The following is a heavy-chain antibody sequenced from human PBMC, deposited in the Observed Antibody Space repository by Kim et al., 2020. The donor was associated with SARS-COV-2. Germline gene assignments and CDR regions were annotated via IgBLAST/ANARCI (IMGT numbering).Heavy chain of an antibody. V-gene: IGHV4-34*01. CDR1: GGSFNGYF. J-gene: IGHJ4*02. CDR3: VRDSTGAGPFIDY. Sequence: SETLSLTCVVYGGSFNGYFWGWIRQPPGEGLEWIGEINYSGTTNYNPSLKSRVTRSLDTSKKQFSLKVNSVTAADTAMYYCVRDSTGAGPFIDYWGQGTLVTVSS. CDR2: INYSGTT. D-gene: IGHD6-13*01.